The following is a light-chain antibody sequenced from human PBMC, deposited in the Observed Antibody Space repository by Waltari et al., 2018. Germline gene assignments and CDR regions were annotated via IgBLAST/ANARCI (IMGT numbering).Light chain of an antibody. J-gene: IGKJ1*01. Sequence: IVLTQSPGTLSLSPGERATLSCRASQSVSSSYLAWYQQKPGQAPRRLIYGASRRAAGIPDRFSGSGCGTDFTLTISRLEPEEFAVYYCQQYGSSPRTFGQGTKVEIK. V-gene: IGKV3-20*01. CDR1: QSVSSSY. CDR3: QQYGSSPRT. CDR2: GAS.